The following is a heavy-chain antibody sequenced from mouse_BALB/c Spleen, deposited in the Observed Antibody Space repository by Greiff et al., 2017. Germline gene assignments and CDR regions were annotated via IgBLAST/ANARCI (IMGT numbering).Heavy chain of an antibody. CDR2: IYPGNVNT. CDR3: ARTALYFDV. CDR1: GYTFTSYY. V-gene: IGHV1S56*01. J-gene: IGHJ1*01. Sequence: VQLQQSGPELVKPGASVRISCKASGYTFTSYYIQWVKQRPGQGLEWIGWIYPGNVNTKYNEKFKGKATLTADKSSSTAYMQLSSLTSEDSAVYFCARTALYFDVWGAGTTVTVSS. D-gene: IGHD1-2*01.